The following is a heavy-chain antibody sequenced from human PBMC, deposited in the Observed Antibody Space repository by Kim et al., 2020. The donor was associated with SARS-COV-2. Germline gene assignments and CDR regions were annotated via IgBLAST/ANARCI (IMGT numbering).Heavy chain of an antibody. V-gene: IGHV3-9*01. CDR2: ISWNSGSI. J-gene: IGHJ6*02. CDR3: AKGIYSSGTYNYYYGMDV. Sequence: GGSLRLSCAASGFTFGDYAMHWVRQAPGKGLEWVSGISWNSGSIGYADSVKGRFTISRDNAKNSLYLQMNSLRAEDTALYYCAKGIYSSGTYNYYYGMDVWGQGTTVTVSS. CDR1: GFTFGDYA. D-gene: IGHD3-22*01.